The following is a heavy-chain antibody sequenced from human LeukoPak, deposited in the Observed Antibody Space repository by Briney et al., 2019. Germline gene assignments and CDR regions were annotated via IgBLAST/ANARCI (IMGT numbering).Heavy chain of an antibody. D-gene: IGHD2-2*01. V-gene: IGHV1-2*02. CDR1: GYTFTGYY. CDR3: ARDESTSLRRAFDI. CDR2: INPNSGGT. J-gene: IGHJ3*02. Sequence: ASVKVSCKASGYTFTGYYMHWVRQAPGQGLEWMGWINPNSGGTNYAQKFQGRVTMTRDTSISTAYMELSRLRSDDTAVYYCARDESTSLRRAFDIWGQGTMVTVSS.